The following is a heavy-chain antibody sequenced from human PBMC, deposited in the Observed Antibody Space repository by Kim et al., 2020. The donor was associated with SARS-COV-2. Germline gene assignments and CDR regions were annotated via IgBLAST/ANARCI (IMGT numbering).Heavy chain of an antibody. CDR3: ARESGSGSPEYYYYYMDV. CDR2: ISSSGSTI. CDR1: GFTFSDYY. J-gene: IGHJ6*03. V-gene: IGHV3-11*01. Sequence: GGSLRLSCAASGFTFSDYYMSWIRQAPGKGLEWVSYISSSGSTIYYADSVKGRFTISRDNAKNSLYLQMNSLRAEDTAVYYCARESGSGSPEYYYYYMDVWGKGTTVTVSS. D-gene: IGHD3-10*01.